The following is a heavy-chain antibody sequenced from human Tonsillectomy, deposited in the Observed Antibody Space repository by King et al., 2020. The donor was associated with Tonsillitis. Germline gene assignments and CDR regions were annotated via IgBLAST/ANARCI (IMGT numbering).Heavy chain of an antibody. CDR1: GYTFTSYD. J-gene: IGHJ3*02. Sequence: QLVQSGAEVKKPGASVKVSCKASGYTFTSYDINWVRQATGQGLEWMGWMNPNSGNTGYAQKFQGRVTMTRNTSISTAYMELSSLRSEDTAVYYCARASSKTVTTQYAFDIWGQGTMVTVSS. D-gene: IGHD4-17*01. CDR3: ARASSKTVTTQYAFDI. V-gene: IGHV1-8*02. CDR2: MNPNSGNT.